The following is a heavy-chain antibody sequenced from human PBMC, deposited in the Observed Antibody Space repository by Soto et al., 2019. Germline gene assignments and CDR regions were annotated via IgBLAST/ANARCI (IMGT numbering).Heavy chain of an antibody. CDR2: IYWDDDK. CDR3: ARPTGDLRWSAFDY. CDR1: GFSLSTSGVG. Sequence: QITLKESGPPLVKPTQTLTLTCTFSGFSLSTSGVGVGWIRQPPGKALEWLALIYWDDDKRYSPSLKSRLTNTKDTSKNQVVLTMTNMDPVDTATYYCARPTGDLRWSAFDYWGQGTLVTVSS. D-gene: IGHD7-27*01. V-gene: IGHV2-5*02. J-gene: IGHJ4*02.